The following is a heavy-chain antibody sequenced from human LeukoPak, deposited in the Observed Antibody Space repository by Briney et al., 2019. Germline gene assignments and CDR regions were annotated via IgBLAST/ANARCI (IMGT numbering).Heavy chain of an antibody. CDR1: GYTFTGYY. J-gene: IGHJ4*02. CDR3: ARYMRIAVAGGDY. D-gene: IGHD6-19*01. V-gene: IGHV1-2*02. CDR2: INPNSGGT. Sequence: ASVKVSCKASGYTFTGYYMHWVRQAPGQGLEWMGWINPNSGGTNYAQKLQGRVTMTTDTSTSTAYMELRSLRSDDTAVYYCARYMRIAVAGGDYWGQGTLVTVSS.